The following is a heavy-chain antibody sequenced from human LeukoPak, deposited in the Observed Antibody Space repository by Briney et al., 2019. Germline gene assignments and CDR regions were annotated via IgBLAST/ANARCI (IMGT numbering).Heavy chain of an antibody. J-gene: IGHJ4*02. CDR2: ISYDGSNK. Sequence: AGGSLRLFCAASGFTFSSYAMHWVRQAPGKGLEWVAVISYDGSNKYYADSVKGRFTISRDNSKNTLYLQMNSLRAEDTAVYYCARRGRGYYFDYWGQGTLVTVSS. V-gene: IGHV3-30*01. CDR1: GFTFSSYA. D-gene: IGHD3-10*01. CDR3: ARRGRGYYFDY.